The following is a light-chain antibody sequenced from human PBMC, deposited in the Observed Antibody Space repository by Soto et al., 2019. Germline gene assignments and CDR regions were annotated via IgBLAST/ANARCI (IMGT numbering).Light chain of an antibody. V-gene: IGKV3-15*01. CDR1: QSVSSN. CDR3: HHHNNRPRGT. CDR2: GAS. J-gene: IGKJ1*01. Sequence: EIVMTQSPATLSVSPGERATLSCRASQSVSSNLSWYQQKPGQDPRLLLYGASTRATGGPARFSGSGSGTEFTLTISSLQSEDFADYYYHHHNNRPRGTFGQGTRVEIK.